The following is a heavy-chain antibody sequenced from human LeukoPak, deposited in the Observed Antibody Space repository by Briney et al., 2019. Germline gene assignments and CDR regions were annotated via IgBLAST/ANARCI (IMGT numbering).Heavy chain of an antibody. Sequence: SETLSLTCTVSGGSISSGGYYWSWIRQHPGKGLEWIGYIYYSGSTYYNPSLKSRVTISVDTSKNQFSLKLSSVTAADTAVYYCAGSTSQNYYYMDVWGKGTTVTVPS. CDR3: AGSTSQNYYYMDV. CDR2: IYYSGST. D-gene: IGHD2-2*01. CDR1: GGSISSGGYY. V-gene: IGHV4-31*03. J-gene: IGHJ6*03.